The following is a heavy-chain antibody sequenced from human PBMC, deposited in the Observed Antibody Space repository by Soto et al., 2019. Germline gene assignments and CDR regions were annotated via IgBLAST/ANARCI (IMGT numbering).Heavy chain of an antibody. D-gene: IGHD3-16*01. Sequence: EVQLVESGGGLVKPGGSLRLSCTGSGFPFSAYNINWVRQAPGKGLEWVSSITVGSSHIYQPNSMKGLFTISRDDAKNSVYLKIDSLRDEDTALYYCSRSPEVGVRGAYWGQGTLVTVSS. CDR3: SRSPEVGVRGAY. CDR1: GFPFSAYN. J-gene: IGHJ4*02. CDR2: ITVGSSHI. V-gene: IGHV3-21*01.